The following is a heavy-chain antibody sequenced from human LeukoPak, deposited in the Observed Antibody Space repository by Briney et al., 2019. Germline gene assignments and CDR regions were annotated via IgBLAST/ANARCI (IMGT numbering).Heavy chain of an antibody. V-gene: IGHV1-69*05. Sequence: SVKVSCKASGGTFSSYAISWVRQAPGQGLEWMGGIIPIFGTANYAQKFQGRVTITTDESTSTAYMELSSLRSEDTAVYYCARGGYSGYYDAFDIWGQGTMVTVSS. CDR1: GGTFSSYA. CDR3: ARGGYSGYYDAFDI. J-gene: IGHJ3*02. D-gene: IGHD5-12*01. CDR2: IIPIFGTA.